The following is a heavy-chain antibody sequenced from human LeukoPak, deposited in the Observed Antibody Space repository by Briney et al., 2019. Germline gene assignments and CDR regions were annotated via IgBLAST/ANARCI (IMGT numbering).Heavy chain of an antibody. CDR3: AIYDSDLTAAVFDY. J-gene: IGHJ4*02. CDR2: IYYTGST. Sequence: PSETLSLTCTVSGGSISSYYWSWLRQPPGKGLEWIGYIYYTGSTHYNPSLKSRVTISVDTSKNQFSLKLSSVTAADTAVYYCAIYDSDLTAAVFDYWGQGTLVTVSS. D-gene: IGHD6-13*01. V-gene: IGHV4-59*01. CDR1: GGSISSYY.